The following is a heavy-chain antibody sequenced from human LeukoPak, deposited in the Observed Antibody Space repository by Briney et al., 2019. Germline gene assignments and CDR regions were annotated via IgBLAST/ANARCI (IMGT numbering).Heavy chain of an antibody. CDR1: GFIFNTYS. D-gene: IGHD2-2*01. CDR3: ARREPQGCSGTSCFAGPVGH. CDR2: ISRDSSTK. V-gene: IGHV3-48*04. J-gene: IGHJ4*02. Sequence: GGSLRLSCAASGFIFNTYSMNWVRQAPGKGLEWVSYISRDSSTKYYADSVKGRFTISRDNAKNSLYLQMNSLRAEDTAVYYCARREPQGCSGTSCFAGPVGHWGQGTLVTVSS.